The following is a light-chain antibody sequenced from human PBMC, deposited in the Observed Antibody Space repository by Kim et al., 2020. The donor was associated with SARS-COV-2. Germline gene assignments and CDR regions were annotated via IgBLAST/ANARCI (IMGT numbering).Light chain of an antibody. CDR3: QQYGRSPLT. Sequence: SPEERATLSCRASQSVSSSFLAWYQQKPGQAPRLLIYGASNRATGIPDRFSGSGSGTDFTLTISRLEPEDFAVYYCQQYGRSPLTFGGGTKVDIK. CDR2: GAS. J-gene: IGKJ4*01. V-gene: IGKV3-20*01. CDR1: QSVSSSF.